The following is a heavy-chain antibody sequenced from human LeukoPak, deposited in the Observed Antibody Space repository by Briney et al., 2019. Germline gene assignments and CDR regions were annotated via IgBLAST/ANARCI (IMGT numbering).Heavy chain of an antibody. CDR3: ARSCPCGNGYCSGGSCSFDY. V-gene: IGHV3-21*01. CDR2: ISSISSYI. D-gene: IGHD2-15*01. J-gene: IGHJ4*02. CDR1: GLTFSSSS. Sequence: SGGCLRPSCAASGLTFSSSSMNSVRQAPGDGLEWVSSISSISSYITYADSVKGRFTISRDNAKNSLYLQMNSLRAEDTAVYYCARSCPCGNGYCSGGSCSFDYWGQGTLVTVSS.